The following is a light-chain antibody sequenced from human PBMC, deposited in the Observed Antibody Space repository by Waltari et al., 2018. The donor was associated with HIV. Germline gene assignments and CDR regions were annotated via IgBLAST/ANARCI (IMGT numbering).Light chain of an antibody. V-gene: IGLV1-44*01. J-gene: IGLJ2*01. CDR3: AAWDDSLNGVV. CDR2: NNK. CDR1: NSNIGRTT. Sequence: QSVLTQPPSASGTPGHRVTIPCSGSNSNIGRTTVNWYQQLPGTAPKLLIHNNKQRPSGVPDRIAGSKSGTSASLAISGLQSEDEADYYCAAWDDSLNGVVFGGGTKLTVL.